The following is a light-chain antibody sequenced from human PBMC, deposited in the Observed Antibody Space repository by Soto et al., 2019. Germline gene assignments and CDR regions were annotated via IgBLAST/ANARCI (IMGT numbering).Light chain of an antibody. CDR2: EVS. J-gene: IGLJ2*01. CDR3: SSYAGSNNRV. CDR1: SSDVGGYNY. Sequence: QSVLTQPPSASGSPGQSVTFSCTGTSSDVGGYNYVSWYQQHPGKAPKLMIFEVSKRPSGVPDRFSGSKSGNTAYLTVSGLQAEDEADYFCSSYAGSNNRVFGGGTQLTVL. V-gene: IGLV2-8*01.